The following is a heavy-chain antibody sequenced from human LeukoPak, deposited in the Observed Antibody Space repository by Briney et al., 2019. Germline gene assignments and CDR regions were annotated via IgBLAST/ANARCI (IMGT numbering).Heavy chain of an antibody. J-gene: IGHJ4*02. Sequence: ASVKVSCKASGGTFSSYAISWVRQAPGQGLEWMGGIIPIFGPANYAQKFQGRVTMTRDTSISTAYMERSRLRADETAVYYCARADRIANIDYRGQGTMVTVSS. CDR2: IIPIFGPA. D-gene: IGHD3-16*02. CDR1: GGTFSSYA. V-gene: IGHV1-69*05. CDR3: ARADRIANIDY.